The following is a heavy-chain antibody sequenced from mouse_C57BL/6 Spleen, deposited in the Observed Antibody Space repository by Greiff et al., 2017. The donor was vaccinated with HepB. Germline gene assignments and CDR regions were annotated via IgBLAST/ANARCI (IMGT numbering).Heavy chain of an antibody. CDR1: GYAFTNYL. CDR3: ARPWDYYVSSFAY. Sequence: VKLQESGAELVRPGTSVKVSCKASGYAFTNYLIEWVKQRPGQGLEWIGVINPGSGGTNYNEKFKGKATLTADKSSSTAYMQLSSLTSEDSAVYFCARPWDYYVSSFAYWGQGTLVTVSA. J-gene: IGHJ3*01. V-gene: IGHV1-54*01. D-gene: IGHD1-1*01. CDR2: INPGSGGT.